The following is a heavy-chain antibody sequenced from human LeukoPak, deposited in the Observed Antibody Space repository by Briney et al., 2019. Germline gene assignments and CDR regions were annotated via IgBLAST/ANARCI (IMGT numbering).Heavy chain of an antibody. V-gene: IGHV3-13*01. CDR3: AKTTAGYSSGRYPGWPIDY. J-gene: IGHJ4*02. CDR1: GFTFIDYD. CDR2: IGIRGDT. Sequence: GGSLRLSCAASGFTFIDYDMHWVRQVIGKGLEWVSAIGIRGDTHYSGSVKGRFTISRENAESSLYLQMDSLRAEDTAVYYCAKTTAGYSSGRYPGWPIDYWGQGTLVTVSS. D-gene: IGHD6-19*01.